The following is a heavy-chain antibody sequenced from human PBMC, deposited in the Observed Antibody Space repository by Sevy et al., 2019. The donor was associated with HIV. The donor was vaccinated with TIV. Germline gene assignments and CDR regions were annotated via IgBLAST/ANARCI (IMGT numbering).Heavy chain of an antibody. CDR1: GIAFSTYA. CDR3: AKDFSDVYYFDSSATVDY. V-gene: IGHV3-23*01. D-gene: IGHD3-22*01. Sequence: GGSLKLSCAASGIAFSTYAMFWVRQAPGKGLEWVSSISASGYSTYYADSVKGRFTLSRDNSRNTLDLQMNSLRADDTAVYYCAKDFSDVYYFDSSATVDYWGQGTLVTVSS. J-gene: IGHJ4*02. CDR2: ISASGYST.